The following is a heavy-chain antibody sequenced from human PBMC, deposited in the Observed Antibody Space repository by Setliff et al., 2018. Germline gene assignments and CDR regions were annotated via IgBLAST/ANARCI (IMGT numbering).Heavy chain of an antibody. CDR3: RQAVVGRDVFDI. D-gene: IGHD1-1*01. CDR1: GGSFDTYY. Sequence: SEPLSLTCNVYGGSFDTYYWSWIRQPPGKGLEWFGEINHSGSGDYNPSFKGRVTISVDTSKKQFSLTLTSVTAADTALYYCRQAVVGRDVFDIWGQGTVVTV. CDR2: INHSGSG. V-gene: IGHV4-34*01. J-gene: IGHJ3*02.